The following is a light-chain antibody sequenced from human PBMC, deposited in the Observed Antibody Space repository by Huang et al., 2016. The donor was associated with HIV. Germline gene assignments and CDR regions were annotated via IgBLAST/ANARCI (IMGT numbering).Light chain of an antibody. V-gene: IGKV3-15*01. Sequence: ETVMTQSPATLSVSPGERVILSCRASQSVSTYLAWYQQKPGQAPRLLIYGASSRASGVPARFSGSGSGTDCTLTISSLLSEDFAVYYCQQYNDWPRTFGQGTKLEIK. CDR2: GAS. CDR1: QSVSTY. J-gene: IGKJ1*01. CDR3: QQYNDWPRT.